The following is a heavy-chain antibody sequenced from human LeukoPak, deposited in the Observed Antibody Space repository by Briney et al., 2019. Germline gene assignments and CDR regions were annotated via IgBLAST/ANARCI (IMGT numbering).Heavy chain of an antibody. Sequence: ASVKVSCKASGYTFTSYDINWVRQATGQGLEWMGRMNPNSGNTGYAQKFQGRVTMTRNTSISTAYMELSSLRSEDTAVYYCARGQLLWFGELFPSEYWGQGTLVTVSS. D-gene: IGHD3-10*01. CDR2: MNPNSGNT. CDR1: GYTFTSYD. CDR3: ARGQLLWFGELFPSEY. V-gene: IGHV1-8*01. J-gene: IGHJ4*02.